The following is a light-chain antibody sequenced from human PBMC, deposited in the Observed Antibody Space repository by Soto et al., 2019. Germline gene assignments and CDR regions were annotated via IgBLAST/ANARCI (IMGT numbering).Light chain of an antibody. CDR2: QVS. V-gene: IGKV2-24*01. CDR3: VQFSQFHRT. J-gene: IGKJ1*01. CDR1: QSLVYSDGNTY. Sequence: DIVLTQTPLSSPVTLGQPASISCRSSQSLVYSDGNTYLSWLQQRPGQPPRLLIYQVSNRFSGVPDRFSGSGAGTDFTLKISRVEADDVGVYYCVQFSQFHRTFGQGTKVEIK.